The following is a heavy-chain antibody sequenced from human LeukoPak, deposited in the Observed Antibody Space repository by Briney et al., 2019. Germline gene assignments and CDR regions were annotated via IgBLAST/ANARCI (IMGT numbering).Heavy chain of an antibody. CDR1: GGSISSGSYY. D-gene: IGHD3-22*01. Sequence: SETLSLTCTVSGGSISSGSYYWGWIRQPAGKGLEWIGRIYTSGSTNYNPSLKSRVTISVDTSKNQFSLKLSSVTAADTAVYYCARVYYDSSGYAGLVVAFDIWGQGTMVTVSS. CDR2: IYTSGST. CDR3: ARVYYDSSGYAGLVVAFDI. J-gene: IGHJ3*02. V-gene: IGHV4-61*02.